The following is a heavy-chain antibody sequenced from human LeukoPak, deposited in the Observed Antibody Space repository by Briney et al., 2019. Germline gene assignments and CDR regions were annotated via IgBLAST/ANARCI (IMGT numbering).Heavy chain of an antibody. CDR1: GGTFSSYA. J-gene: IGHJ6*02. V-gene: IGHV1-69*13. CDR3: ARDSLGYGDDYYYYGMDV. CDR2: IIPIFGTA. Sequence: SVKVSCKASGGTFSSYAISWVRQAPGQGLEWMGGIIPIFGTANYAQKFQGRVTITADESMSTAYMELSSLRSEDTAVYYCARDSLGYGDDYYYYGMDVWGQGTTVTVSS. D-gene: IGHD4-17*01.